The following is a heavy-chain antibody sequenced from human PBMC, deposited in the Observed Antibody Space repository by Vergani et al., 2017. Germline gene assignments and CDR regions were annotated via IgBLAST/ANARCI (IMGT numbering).Heavy chain of an antibody. D-gene: IGHD3-9*01. Sequence: QVQLVQSGAEVKKPGASVKVSCKASGYTFTGYYMHWVRQAPGQGLEWMGWINPNSGGTNYAQKFQGRVTMTRDTSISTAYMELSRLRSDDTAVYYCARVEVTYYGILTGYDRYRYYYMDVWGKGTTVTVSS. V-gene: IGHV1-2*02. CDR3: ARVEVTYYGILTGYDRYRYYYMDV. J-gene: IGHJ6*03. CDR2: INPNSGGT. CDR1: GYTFTGYY.